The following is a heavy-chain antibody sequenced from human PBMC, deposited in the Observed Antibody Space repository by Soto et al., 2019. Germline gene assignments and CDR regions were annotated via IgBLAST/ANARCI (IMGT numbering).Heavy chain of an antibody. Sequence: ASVKVSCKASGYTFTSYGISWVRQAPGQGLEWMGWISAYNGNTNYAQKLQGRVTMTTDTSTSTAYMELRSLRSDDTAVYYCARDRSGSHPLFMDVWGQGTTVTVSS. D-gene: IGHD1-26*01. V-gene: IGHV1-18*01. CDR2: ISAYNGNT. CDR3: ARDRSGSHPLFMDV. J-gene: IGHJ6*02. CDR1: GYTFTSYG.